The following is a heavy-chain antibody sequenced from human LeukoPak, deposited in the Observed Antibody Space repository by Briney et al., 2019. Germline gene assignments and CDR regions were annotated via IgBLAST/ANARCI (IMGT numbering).Heavy chain of an antibody. Sequence: KTSETLSLTCKVSGGSISSSSYYWGWIRQPPGKGLEWIGSIYYSGSTYYNPSLKSRVTISVDTSKNQFSLELTSVTAADTAVYYCARHSGSGSYHSPFGNWGQGTLVTVSS. CDR3: ARHSGSGSYHSPFGN. J-gene: IGHJ4*02. D-gene: IGHD3-10*01. CDR1: GGSISSSSYY. CDR2: IYYSGST. V-gene: IGHV4-39*01.